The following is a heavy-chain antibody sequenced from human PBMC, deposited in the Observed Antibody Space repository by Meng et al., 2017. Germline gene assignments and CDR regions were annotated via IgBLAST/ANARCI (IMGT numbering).Heavy chain of an antibody. CDR3: VRDEDISAAGKLFGDY. CDR2: IDPNSGVT. V-gene: IGHV1-2*06. Sequence: VASGGVVKNAGVSVKVHCTSNGYTFTASDRHWVRQAPGQGLDWMGRIDPNSGVTEYAQKFQGRVTVTGDTSISTAYMELSRLRSDDTAIYYCVRDEDISAAGKLFGDYWGQGTLVTVSS. D-gene: IGHD6-13*01. CDR1: GYTFTASD. J-gene: IGHJ4*02.